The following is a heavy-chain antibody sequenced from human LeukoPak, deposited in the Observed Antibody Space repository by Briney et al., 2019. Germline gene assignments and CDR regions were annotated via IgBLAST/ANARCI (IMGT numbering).Heavy chain of an antibody. CDR3: SREETIVRGVASPIDY. J-gene: IGHJ4*01. D-gene: IGHD3-10*01. CDR1: GFTFGDYA. V-gene: IGHV3-49*03. Sequence: GGSLRLSCTASGFTFGDYAMSWFRQAPGRGLEWVGFIRTRSSGATTDYAASVKGRFTISRDDSRGIAYLQMNSLKTEDTAVYFCSREETIVRGVASPIDYWGHGTLVTVSS. CDR2: IRTRSSGATT.